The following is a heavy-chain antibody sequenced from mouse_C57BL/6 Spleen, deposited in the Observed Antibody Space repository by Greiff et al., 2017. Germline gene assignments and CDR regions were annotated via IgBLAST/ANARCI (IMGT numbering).Heavy chain of an antibody. CDR2: IDPSDSYT. D-gene: IGHD1-1*01. Sequence: QVQLQQPGAELVMPGASVKLSCKASGYTFTSYWMHWVKQRPGQGLEWIGEIDPSDSYTNYNQKFKGKSTLTVDKSSSTAYMQLSSLTSEDSAVYYCARCGSSYGGAMDYWGQGTSVTVSS. CDR3: ARCGSSYGGAMDY. V-gene: IGHV1-69*01. CDR1: GYTFTSYW. J-gene: IGHJ4*01.